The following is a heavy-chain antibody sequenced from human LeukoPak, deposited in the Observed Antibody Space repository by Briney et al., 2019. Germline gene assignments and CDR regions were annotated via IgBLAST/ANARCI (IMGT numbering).Heavy chain of an antibody. Sequence: QPGGSLRLSCAASGFTFSSYSMNWVRQAPGKGLEWVANIKQDGSEKQYVDSVRGRFTISRDNAKNSLYLQMNSLRVEDTAVYYCARDGFVGAADYWGQGTLVTVSS. D-gene: IGHD6-13*01. V-gene: IGHV3-7*01. CDR2: IKQDGSEK. CDR1: GFTFSSYS. J-gene: IGHJ4*02. CDR3: ARDGFVGAADY.